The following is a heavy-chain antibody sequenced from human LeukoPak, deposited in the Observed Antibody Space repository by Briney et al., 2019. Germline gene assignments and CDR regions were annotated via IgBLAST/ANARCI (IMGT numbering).Heavy chain of an antibody. Sequence: VGSLRLSCAASGFTFSDDYMSWICQAPGKGLERVSYISSSGSTIYYADSVKGRFTISRDNAKNSLYLQMNSLRAEDTAVYYCARREYSSSWYYFDYWGQGTLVTVSS. CDR3: ARREYSSSWYYFDY. CDR2: ISSSGSTI. D-gene: IGHD6-13*01. CDR1: GFTFSDDY. J-gene: IGHJ4*02. V-gene: IGHV3-11*01.